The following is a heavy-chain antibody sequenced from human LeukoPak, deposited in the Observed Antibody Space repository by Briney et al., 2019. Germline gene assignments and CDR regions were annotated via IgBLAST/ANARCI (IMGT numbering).Heavy chain of an antibody. Sequence: GGSLRLSCAASGFTFSSYWMSWVRQAPGKGLEWVANIKQDGSEKYYVDSVKGRFTISRDNAKNSLYLQMNSLRAEDTAVYYCARDPYGDYYGMDVWGQGTTVTVSS. CDR1: GFTFSSYW. CDR3: ARDPYGDYYGMDV. D-gene: IGHD4/OR15-4a*01. V-gene: IGHV3-7*01. CDR2: IKQDGSEK. J-gene: IGHJ6*02.